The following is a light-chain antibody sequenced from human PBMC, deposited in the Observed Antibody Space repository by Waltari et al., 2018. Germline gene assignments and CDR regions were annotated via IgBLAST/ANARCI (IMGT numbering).Light chain of an antibody. CDR2: RNN. Sequence: QAGLTQPPSVSKAWRQTATLTCTGNSNNVGDQGAAWLQQHQGHPPKLLSYRNNNRPSGISERFSASRSRNTASLTISGLQPEDETDYYCSAWDSSLNTWVFGGGTKLTVL. J-gene: IGLJ3*02. V-gene: IGLV10-54*04. CDR3: SAWDSSLNTWV. CDR1: SNNVGDQG.